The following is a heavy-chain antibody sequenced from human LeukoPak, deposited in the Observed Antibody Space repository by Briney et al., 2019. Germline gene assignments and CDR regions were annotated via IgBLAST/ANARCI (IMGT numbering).Heavy chain of an antibody. D-gene: IGHD3-10*01. CDR2: IRYDGSNK. V-gene: IGHV3-30*02. CDR1: GFTFNG. Sequence: GGSLRLSCAASGFTFNGMHCVRQAPGKGLEWVAFIRYDGSNKYYADSVKGRFTISRDNSKNTLYLQMNSLRAEDTAVYYCAKWQTSGSAGDYWGQGTLVTVSS. J-gene: IGHJ4*02. CDR3: AKWQTSGSAGDY.